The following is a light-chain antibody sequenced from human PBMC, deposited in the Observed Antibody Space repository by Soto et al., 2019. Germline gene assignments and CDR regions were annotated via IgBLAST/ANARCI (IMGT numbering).Light chain of an antibody. Sequence: EIVLTQSPGTLSLSPGERATLSCRASQSVSHNHLAWYQLKPGQAPRLLIYVASNRATAFPDRFSGSGSGTDFTLTISRLEPEDFAVYYCQDYGSSPYTFGQGTKLEIK. J-gene: IGKJ2*01. CDR1: QSVSHNH. CDR3: QDYGSSPYT. V-gene: IGKV3-20*01. CDR2: VAS.